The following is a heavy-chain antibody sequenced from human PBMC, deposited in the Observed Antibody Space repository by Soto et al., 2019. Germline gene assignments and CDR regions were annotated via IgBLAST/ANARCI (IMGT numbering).Heavy chain of an antibody. V-gene: IGHV4-39*01. CDR2: VYYTGST. CDR1: GGSISGTTFY. CDR3: ARVSGSYSDFDY. Sequence: SETLSLTCTVSGGSISGTTFYWGWIRQPPGKGLECLGRVYYTGSTYYDPSLKSRITISVDTSKNQFSLRLSSVTAADTAVYYCARVSGSYSDFDYWGQGTLVTVSS. J-gene: IGHJ4*02. D-gene: IGHD1-26*01.